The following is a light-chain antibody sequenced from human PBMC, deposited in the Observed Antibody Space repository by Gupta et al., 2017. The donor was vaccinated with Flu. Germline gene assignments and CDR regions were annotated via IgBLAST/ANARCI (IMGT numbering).Light chain of an antibody. CDR1: QSLSSTY. J-gene: IGKJ1*01. CDR2: DAS. Sequence: DIVLTQSPATLSLSPGERATLSCRASQSLSSTYLAWYQQKPGQSPRLLIHDASSRATGIPDRFSGSGSGTDFTLTINRLEPDDFAIYYCQQDERPPWTFGRGTKVEI. V-gene: IGKV3D-20*02. CDR3: QQDERPPWT.